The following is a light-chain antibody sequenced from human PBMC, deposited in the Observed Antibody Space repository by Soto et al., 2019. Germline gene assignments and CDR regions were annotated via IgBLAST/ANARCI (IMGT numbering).Light chain of an antibody. CDR1: SSDVGAYNY. Sequence: QSVLTQPPSASGSPGQSVTISCTGTSSDVGAYNYVSWHQQHPGKAPKLIIYEVTKRPSGVTDRFSGSKSDDTASLTVSGLQAVDEADYYCSSYAGSNNYVVFGGGTKVTVL. J-gene: IGLJ2*01. CDR2: EVT. CDR3: SSYAGSNNYVV. V-gene: IGLV2-8*01.